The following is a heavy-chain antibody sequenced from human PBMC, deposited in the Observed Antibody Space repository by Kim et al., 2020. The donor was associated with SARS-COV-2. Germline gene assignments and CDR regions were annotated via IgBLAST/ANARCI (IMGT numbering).Heavy chain of an antibody. V-gene: IGHV4-39*01. D-gene: IGHD2-15*01. J-gene: IGHJ4*02. CDR3: ARRSAVVGYFDY. Sequence: SYNPSLKSRVTISVDTSKNQFSLKLSSVTAADTAVYYCARRSAVVGYFDYWGQGTLVTVSS.